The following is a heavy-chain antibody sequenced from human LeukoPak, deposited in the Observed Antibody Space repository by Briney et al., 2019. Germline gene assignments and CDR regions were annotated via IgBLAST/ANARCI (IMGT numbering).Heavy chain of an antibody. Sequence: PSQTLSLTCTVSGGSISSGGYYWSWIRQPPGKGLEWIGYIYHSGSTYYNPSLKSRVTISVDRSKNQFSLKLSSVTAADTAVYYCAKATAPGAFDIWGQGTMVTVSS. CDR3: AKATAPGAFDI. V-gene: IGHV4-30-2*01. CDR1: GGSISSGGYY. J-gene: IGHJ3*02. CDR2: IYHSGST.